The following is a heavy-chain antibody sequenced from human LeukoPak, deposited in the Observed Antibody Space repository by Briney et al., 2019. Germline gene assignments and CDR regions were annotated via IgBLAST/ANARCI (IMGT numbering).Heavy chain of an antibody. CDR2: MKQDGSEE. CDR1: GINFRGYW. Sequence: PGGSLRHSCAVSGINFRGYWMAWVRQAPGKGLEWVANMKQDGSEEYYVDSVKGRFTVSRDNAKNSLYLEMNSLRVEDTAVYYCARDLGHTGYDLYDYWGQGTLVTVSS. CDR3: ARDLGHTGYDLYDY. J-gene: IGHJ4*02. D-gene: IGHD5-12*01. V-gene: IGHV3-7*01.